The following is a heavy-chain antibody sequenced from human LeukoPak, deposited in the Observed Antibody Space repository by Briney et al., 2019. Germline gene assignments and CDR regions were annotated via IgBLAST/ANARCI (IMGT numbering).Heavy chain of an antibody. CDR1: GFTFSNNA. CDR2: ISGSGGST. J-gene: IGHJ4*02. Sequence: PGGSLRLSCAASGFTFSNNAVSWVRQAPGKGLEWVSAISGSGGSTYYADSVKGRFSISRDNSKNTLYLQMNSLRAGDTAVYYCAKDPQGDWGQGTLVTVSS. V-gene: IGHV3-23*01. CDR3: AKDPQGD. D-gene: IGHD3-16*01.